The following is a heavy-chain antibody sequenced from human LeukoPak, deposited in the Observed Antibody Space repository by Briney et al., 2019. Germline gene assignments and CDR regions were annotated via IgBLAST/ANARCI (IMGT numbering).Heavy chain of an antibody. Sequence: GGSLTLSCAASGFTVSGNYMIWVRKAPGKGLECVSVIYSGGTTYYGDSVRDRFTISRDNSNNTLYLQMNSLRAEDTAVYYCARGVGIIYYCGEGALVTVSS. CDR3: ARGVGIIYY. D-gene: IGHD7-27*01. J-gene: IGHJ4*02. V-gene: IGHV3-66*01. CDR2: IYSGGTT. CDR1: GFTVSGNY.